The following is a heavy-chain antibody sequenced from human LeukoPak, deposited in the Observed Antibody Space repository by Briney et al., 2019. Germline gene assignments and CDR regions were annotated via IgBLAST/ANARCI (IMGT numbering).Heavy chain of an antibody. CDR1: GFTFSSYG. Sequence: PGRSLRLSYAASGFTFSSYGMHWVRQAPGKGLEWVAVISYDGSNKYYADSVKGRFTISRDSSKNTLFLHMNTLRAEDTAIYYCAKDRTVGASYWYFDLWGRGTLVTVSS. J-gene: IGHJ2*01. V-gene: IGHV3-30*18. CDR2: ISYDGSNK. D-gene: IGHD1-26*01. CDR3: AKDRTVGASYWYFDL.